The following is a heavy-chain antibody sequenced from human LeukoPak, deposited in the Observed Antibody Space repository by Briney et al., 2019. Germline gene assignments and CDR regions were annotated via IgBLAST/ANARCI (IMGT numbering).Heavy chain of an antibody. D-gene: IGHD3-10*01. V-gene: IGHV4-4*02. J-gene: IGHJ5*02. CDR2: IYHSGST. CDR3: ARDSLSLWFGELLPGWFDP. Sequence: SETLSLTCAVSGGSISSSNWWSWVRQPPGKGLEWIGEIYHSGSTNYNPSLKSRVTISVDKSKNQFSLKLSSVTAADTAVYYCARDSLSLWFGELLPGWFDPWGQGTLVTVSS. CDR1: GGSISSSNW.